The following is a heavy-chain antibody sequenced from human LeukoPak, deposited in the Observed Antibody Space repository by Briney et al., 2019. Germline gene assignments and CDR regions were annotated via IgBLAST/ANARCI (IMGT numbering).Heavy chain of an antibody. CDR2: ISSGGSTI. CDR1: GFTFSAYY. CDR3: AREKVIQGRNWFDP. Sequence: PGGSLRLSCAASGFTFSAYYMSWVRQAPGKGLEWVSYISSGGSTINYADSVKGRFTISRDNAKNSMYLQMNSLRAEDTAVYYCAREKVIQGRNWFDPWGQGTLVTVSS. J-gene: IGHJ5*02. V-gene: IGHV3-11*04. D-gene: IGHD3-10*01.